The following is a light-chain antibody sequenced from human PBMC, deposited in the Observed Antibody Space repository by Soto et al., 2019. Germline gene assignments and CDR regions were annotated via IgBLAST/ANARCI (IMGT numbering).Light chain of an antibody. CDR3: QERSDWVT. CDR2: DAS. Sequence: EIVLTQSPATLSLSPGERAILSCRASQSVSSNLAWYQQKPGRAPRLLIYDASNRPPGIPARFSASGSGTDFTLTISSLEPEDFAGYYCQERSDWVTFGPGTKVDI. V-gene: IGKV3-11*01. CDR1: QSVSSN. J-gene: IGKJ3*01.